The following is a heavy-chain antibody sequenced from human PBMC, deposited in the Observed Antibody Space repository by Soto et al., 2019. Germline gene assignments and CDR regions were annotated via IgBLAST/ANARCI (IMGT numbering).Heavy chain of an antibody. V-gene: IGHV3-9*01. J-gene: IGHJ3*02. CDR3: AKTSWDRRAFDI. CDR2: ISWNSGSI. D-gene: IGHD1-26*01. Sequence: GGSLRLSCAASGFTFDDYAMHWARQAPGKGLEWVSGISWNSGSIGYADSVKGRFTISRDNAKNSLYLQMNSLRAEDTALYYCAKTSWDRRAFDIWGQGTMVTVSS. CDR1: GFTFDDYA.